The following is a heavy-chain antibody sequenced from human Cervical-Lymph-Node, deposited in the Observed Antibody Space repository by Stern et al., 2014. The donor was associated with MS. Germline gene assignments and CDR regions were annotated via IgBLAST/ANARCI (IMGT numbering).Heavy chain of an antibody. D-gene: IGHD2-21*01. CDR2: IRSKAYGGTT. CDR1: GFTFGDYA. J-gene: IGHJ6*02. V-gene: IGHV3-49*03. Sequence: QLVQSGGGLGRPGRSLRLSCTASGFTFGDYAMSWFRQAPGKGLEWVGFIRSKAYGGTTEYAASVKGRFTISRDDSKSNAYLQMNSLKIEDTAVYYCTRAHIYHYYAMDVWGQGTTVTVSS. CDR3: TRAHIYHYYAMDV.